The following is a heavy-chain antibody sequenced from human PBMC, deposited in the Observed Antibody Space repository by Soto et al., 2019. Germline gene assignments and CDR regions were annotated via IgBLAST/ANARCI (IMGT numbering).Heavy chain of an antibody. Sequence: PGGSLRLSCAASGFTFSSYAMHWVRQAPGKGLEWVAVISYDGSNKYYADSVKGRFTISRDNSKNTLYLQMNSLRAEDTAVYYCARLGMIVVVREDWFDPWGQGTLVTVSS. V-gene: IGHV3-30-3*01. D-gene: IGHD3-22*01. CDR1: GFTFSSYA. J-gene: IGHJ5*02. CDR2: ISYDGSNK. CDR3: ARLGMIVVVREDWFDP.